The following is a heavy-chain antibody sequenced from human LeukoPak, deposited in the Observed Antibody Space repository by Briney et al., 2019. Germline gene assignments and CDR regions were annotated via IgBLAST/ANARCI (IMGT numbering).Heavy chain of an antibody. CDR2: MNPNGGNT. V-gene: IGHV1-8*01. J-gene: IGHJ5*02. CDR3: ARGTPYYDFWSGLFYYWFDP. D-gene: IGHD3-3*01. Sequence: ASVKVSCKASGYTFTSYDINWVRQATGQGLEWMGWMNPNGGNTGYAQKFQGRVTMTRNTSISTAYMELSSLRSEDTAVYYCARGTPYYDFWSGLFYYWFDPWGQGTLVTVSS. CDR1: GYTFTSYD.